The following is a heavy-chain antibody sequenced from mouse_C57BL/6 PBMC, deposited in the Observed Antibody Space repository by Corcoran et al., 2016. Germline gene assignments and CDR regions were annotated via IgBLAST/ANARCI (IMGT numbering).Heavy chain of an antibody. CDR2: IYPRSGNT. V-gene: IGHV1-81*01. Sequence: QVQLQQSGAELARPGASVKLSCKASGYTFTSYGISWVKQRTGQGLEWIGEIYPRSGNTYYNEKFKGKATLTADKSSSTAYMELRSLTSEDSAVYFCALDYYGSGYWGQGTTLTVSS. CDR3: ALDYYGSGY. D-gene: IGHD1-1*01. CDR1: GYTFTSYG. J-gene: IGHJ2*01.